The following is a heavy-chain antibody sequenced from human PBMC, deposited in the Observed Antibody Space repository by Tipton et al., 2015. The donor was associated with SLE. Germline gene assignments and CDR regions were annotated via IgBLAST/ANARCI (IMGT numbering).Heavy chain of an antibody. D-gene: IGHD3-10*01. V-gene: IGHV3-23*01. Sequence: GSLRLSCAAFGFAFFSYAMSWVRQAPGKGLEWVSYIGGSGGTRFYAQSVKGRFTISRDNSKNTLDMQMNNLRADDTAVYYCALLHSGSYYAFVSWGQGTLVTVSS. CDR3: ALLHSGSYYAFVS. CDR1: GFAFFSYA. J-gene: IGHJ4*02. CDR2: IGGSGGTR.